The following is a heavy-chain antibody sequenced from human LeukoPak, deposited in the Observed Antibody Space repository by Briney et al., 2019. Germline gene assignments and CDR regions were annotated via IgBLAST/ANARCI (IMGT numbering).Heavy chain of an antibody. J-gene: IGHJ4*02. D-gene: IGHD6-19*01. Sequence: SSETLSLTCTVSGGSISSYYWSWIRQPPGKGLEWIGSIYHSGSTYYNPSLKSRVTISVDTSKNQFSLKLSSVTAADTAVYYCARGLHSGWSVSIDYWGQGTLVTVSS. CDR2: IYHSGST. CDR1: GGSISSYY. CDR3: ARGLHSGWSVSIDY. V-gene: IGHV4-59*01.